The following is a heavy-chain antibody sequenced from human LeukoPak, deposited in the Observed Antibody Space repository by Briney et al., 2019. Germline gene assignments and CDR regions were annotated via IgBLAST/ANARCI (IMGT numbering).Heavy chain of an antibody. J-gene: IGHJ5*02. CDR3: ARDNNSWFDP. CDR2: IKSDGSST. CDR1: GFTFSSYW. Sequence: GGSLRLSCAASGFTFSSYWIHWVRQAPGKGLVWVSRIKSDGSSTSYADSVQDRFTTSRDNAKNTLYLQVNSLRAEDTAVYYCARDNNSWFDPWGQGTLVTVSS. V-gene: IGHV3-74*01.